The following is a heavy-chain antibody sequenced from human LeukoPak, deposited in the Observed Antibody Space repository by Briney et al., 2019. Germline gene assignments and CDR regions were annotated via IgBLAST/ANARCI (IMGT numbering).Heavy chain of an antibody. CDR3: TFSYVAGVDV. CDR2: IKSKTHGGTT. Sequence: GESLRLSCTASGFTFINARMSWVRQAPGKGLEWVGRIKSKTHGGTTDYAAPVKGRFTISRDDSKNTLYLQMNSLNTEDTAVYYCTFSYVAGVDVWGQGTTITVSS. V-gene: IGHV3-15*01. D-gene: IGHD3-10*02. J-gene: IGHJ6*02. CDR1: GFTFINAR.